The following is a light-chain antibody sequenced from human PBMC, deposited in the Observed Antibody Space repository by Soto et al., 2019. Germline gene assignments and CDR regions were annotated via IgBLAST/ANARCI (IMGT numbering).Light chain of an antibody. CDR2: DVS. CDR1: STHVCGYNY. J-gene: IGLJ1*01. CDR3: SSYTSSSTRV. Sequence: LAQRAAGAWSSVQSVTFSCTVTSTHVCGYNYVSWYQQHPGKAPKLMIYDVSNRPSGVSNRFSGSKSGNTASLTISGLQAEDEDDYYCSSYTSSSTRVFGTGTKVTVL. V-gene: IGLV2-14*03.